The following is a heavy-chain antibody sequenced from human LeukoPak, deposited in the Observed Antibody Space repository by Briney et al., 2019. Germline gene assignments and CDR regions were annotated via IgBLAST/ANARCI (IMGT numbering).Heavy chain of an antibody. D-gene: IGHD6-13*01. Sequence: GGSLRLSCAASGFTFSDYWMHWVRQAPGKGLEWVAVIWYDGSNKYYADSVKGRFTISRDNSKNTLYLQMNSLRAEDTAVYYCAREGSSSCSDYWGQGTLVTVSS. CDR2: IWYDGSNK. J-gene: IGHJ4*02. V-gene: IGHV3-33*08. CDR1: GFTFSDYW. CDR3: AREGSSSCSDY.